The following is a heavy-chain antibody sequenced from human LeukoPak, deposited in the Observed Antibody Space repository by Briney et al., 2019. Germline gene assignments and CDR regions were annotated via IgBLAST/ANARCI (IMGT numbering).Heavy chain of an antibody. Sequence: GGSLRLSCAASGFSFSSYGMHWVRQAPGKGLEWVSVIYSGGSTYYADSVKGRFTISRDNSKNTLYLQMNSLRAEDTAVYYCARLTAMVTDYWGQGTLVTVSS. D-gene: IGHD5-18*01. CDR3: ARLTAMVTDY. CDR1: GFSFSSYG. CDR2: IYSGGST. J-gene: IGHJ4*02. V-gene: IGHV3-53*01.